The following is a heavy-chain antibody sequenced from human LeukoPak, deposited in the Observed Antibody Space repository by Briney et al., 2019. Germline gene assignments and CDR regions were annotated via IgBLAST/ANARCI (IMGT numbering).Heavy chain of an antibody. CDR2: ISSSGDST. Sequence: GGSLRLSCAASGFTFSSYAMSWVRQAPGKGLEWVSTISSSGDSTYYADSMKGRFTISRDNSKNTLYLQMNSLRAEDTAVYYCAKACGGGCYSTFDFWGQGTLVTVSS. CDR1: GFTFSSYA. D-gene: IGHD2-21*02. CDR3: AKACGGGCYSTFDF. V-gene: IGHV3-23*01. J-gene: IGHJ4*02.